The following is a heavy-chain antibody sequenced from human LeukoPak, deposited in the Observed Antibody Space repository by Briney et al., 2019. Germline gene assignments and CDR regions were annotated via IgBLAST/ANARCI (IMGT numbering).Heavy chain of an antibody. D-gene: IGHD3-22*01. CDR2: IKSKTDGGTT. J-gene: IGHJ4*02. CDR3: TTRAGYYRSFDY. CDR1: GFTFSNAW. Sequence: GGSLRLSCAASGFTFSNAWMSWVRQAPGKGLEWVGRIKSKTDGGTTDYAAPVKGRFTISRDDSKNTLYLQMNSLKTEDTAVYYCTTRAGYYRSFDYWGQGTLVTVSS. V-gene: IGHV3-15*01.